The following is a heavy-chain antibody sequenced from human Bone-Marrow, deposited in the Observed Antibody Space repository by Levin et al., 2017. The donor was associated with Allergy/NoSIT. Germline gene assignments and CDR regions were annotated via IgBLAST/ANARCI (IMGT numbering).Heavy chain of an antibody. CDR2: IWYDGSNK. D-gene: IGHD2-8*01. CDR1: GFTFSSYG. Sequence: GGSLRLSCAASGFTFSSYGMHWVRQAPGKGLEWVAVIWYDGSNKYYADSVKGRFTISRDNSKNTLYLQMNSLRAEDTAVYYCAIVPDSGYCTNGVCYKYYYYYGMDVWGQGTTVTVS. J-gene: IGHJ6*02. V-gene: IGHV3-33*01. CDR3: AIVPDSGYCTNGVCYKYYYYYGMDV.